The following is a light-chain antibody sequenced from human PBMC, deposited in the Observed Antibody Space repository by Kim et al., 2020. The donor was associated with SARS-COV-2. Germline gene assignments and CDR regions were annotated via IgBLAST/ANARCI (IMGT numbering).Light chain of an antibody. Sequence: QSALTQPASVSGSPGQSITISCTGTSSDVGSYNLVSWYQQHPGKAPKLMIYEVTKRPSGVSNRFSGSKSGNTASLTISGLQAEDEADYYCCSYAGSYTPVFGGGTKLTVL. CDR2: EVT. V-gene: IGLV2-23*02. CDR1: SSDVGSYNL. J-gene: IGLJ3*02. CDR3: CSYAGSYTPV.